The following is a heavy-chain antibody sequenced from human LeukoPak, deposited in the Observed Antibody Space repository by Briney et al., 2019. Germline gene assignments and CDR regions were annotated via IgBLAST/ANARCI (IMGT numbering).Heavy chain of an antibody. CDR1: GGSISSYY. V-gene: IGHV4-59*01. J-gene: IGHJ2*01. Sequence: PSETLSLTCTVSGGSISSYYWSWIRQPPGKGLEWIGYIYYSGSTNYNPSLKSRVTISVDTSKNQFSLKLSSVTAADTAVCYCARGRSDYPHWYFDLWGRGTLVTVSS. CDR2: IYYSGST. CDR3: ARGRSDYPHWYFDL. D-gene: IGHD4-17*01.